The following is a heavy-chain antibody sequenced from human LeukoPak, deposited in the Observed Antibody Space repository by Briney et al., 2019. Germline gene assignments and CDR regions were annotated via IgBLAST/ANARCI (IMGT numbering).Heavy chain of an antibody. D-gene: IGHD5-24*01. J-gene: IGHJ6*02. CDR2: ISYDGSNK. Sequence: GGSLRLSCAASGFTFSSYAMHWVRQAPGTGLEWVAVISYDGSNKYYADSVKGRFTISRDNSKNTLYLQMNSLRAEDTAVYYCAREGPVEMATLKGIHYYYGMDVWGQGTTVTVSS. CDR3: AREGPVEMATLKGIHYYYGMDV. CDR1: GFTFSSYA. V-gene: IGHV3-30-3*01.